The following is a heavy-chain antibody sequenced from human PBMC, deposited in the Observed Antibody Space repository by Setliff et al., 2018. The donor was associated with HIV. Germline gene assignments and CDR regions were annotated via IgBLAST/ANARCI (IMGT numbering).Heavy chain of an antibody. J-gene: IGHJ4*02. CDR2: INAGNDNT. V-gene: IGHV1-3*01. CDR1: GYTLTNYA. Sequence: ASVKVSCKASGYTLTNYAVHWVRQAPGQRLELMGCINAGNDNTKYSQNCQGRFHITKYTAASTVYMELSRRRSEDTALYYCTRVMGATTVFHDYWGQGTRVNASS. CDR3: TRVMGATTVFHDY. D-gene: IGHD1-26*01.